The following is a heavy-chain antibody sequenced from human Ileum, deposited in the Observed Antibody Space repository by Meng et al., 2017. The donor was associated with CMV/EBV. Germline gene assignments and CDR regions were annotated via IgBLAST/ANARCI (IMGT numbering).Heavy chain of an antibody. J-gene: IGHJ4*02. CDR1: GITFRSYT. CDR2: ISGGGGTI. D-gene: IGHD2-8*02. CDR3: VKDYYTGGGYNRDFFDY. V-gene: IGHV3-23*01. Sequence: GITFRSYTMTWVRQAPGKGLEWVSTISGGGGTIDYADSVKGRFTISRDNSQNTLYLQMNSLRVEDTAVYSCVKDYYTGGGYNRDFFDYWDQGTLVTSPQ.